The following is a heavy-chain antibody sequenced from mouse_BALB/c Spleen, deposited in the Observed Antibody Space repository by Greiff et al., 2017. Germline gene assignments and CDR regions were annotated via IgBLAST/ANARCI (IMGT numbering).Heavy chain of an antibody. CDR3: ARVLVITTVVATRGYWYFDV. D-gene: IGHD1-1*01. J-gene: IGHJ1*01. V-gene: IGHV5-6-3*01. Sequence: EVQVVESGGGLVQPGGSLKLSCAASGFTFSSYGMSWVRQTPDKRLELVATINSNGGSTYYPDSVKGRFTISRDNAKNTLYLQMSSLKSEDTAMYYCARVLVITTVVATRGYWYFDVWGAGTTVTVSS. CDR2: INSNGGST. CDR1: GFTFSSYG.